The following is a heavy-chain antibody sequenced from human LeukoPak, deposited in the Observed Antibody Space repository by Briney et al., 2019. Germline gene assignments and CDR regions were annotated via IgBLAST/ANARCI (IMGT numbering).Heavy chain of an antibody. D-gene: IGHD2-2*01. Sequence: GGSLRLSCAASGFTVSSNYMSWVRQAPGKGLEWVSVIYGGGSTYYADSVKGRFTISRDNSKNTLYLQMNGLRAEDTAVYYCARDLACSSTSCYPHFDYWGQGTLVTVSS. V-gene: IGHV3-66*02. CDR2: IYGGGST. CDR1: GFTVSSNY. J-gene: IGHJ4*02. CDR3: ARDLACSSTSCYPHFDY.